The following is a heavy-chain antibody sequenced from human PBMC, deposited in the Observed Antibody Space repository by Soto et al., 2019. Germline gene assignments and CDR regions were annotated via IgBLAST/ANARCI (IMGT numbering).Heavy chain of an antibody. Sequence: EVQLVESGGGLIQPGGSLRLSCAASGFTVSSNYMSWVRQAPGKGLEWVSVIYSGGSTYYADSVKGRFTISRDNAKNSLYLQMNSLRAEDTAVYYCARDMVVEMATISGYYGMDVWGQGTTVTVSS. CDR1: GFTVSSNY. CDR3: ARDMVVEMATISGYYGMDV. J-gene: IGHJ6*02. CDR2: IYSGGST. V-gene: IGHV3-53*01. D-gene: IGHD5-12*01.